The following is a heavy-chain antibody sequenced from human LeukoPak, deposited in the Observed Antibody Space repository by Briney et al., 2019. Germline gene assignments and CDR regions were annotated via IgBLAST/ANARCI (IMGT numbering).Heavy chain of an antibody. CDR2: IIPIFGTA. J-gene: IGHJ5*02. D-gene: IGHD6-13*01. CDR3: ARVKQQLVEGAGNWFDP. V-gene: IGHV1-69*05. CDR1: GGTFSSYA. Sequence: ASAKVSCKASGGTFSSYAISWVRQAPGQGLEWMGGIIPIFGTANYAQKFQGRVTITTDESTSTAYMELSSLRSEDTAVYYCARVKQQLVEGAGNWFDPWGQGTLVTVSS.